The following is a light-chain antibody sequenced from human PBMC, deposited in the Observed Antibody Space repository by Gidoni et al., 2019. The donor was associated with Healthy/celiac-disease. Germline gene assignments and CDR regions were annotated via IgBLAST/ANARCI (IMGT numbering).Light chain of an antibody. CDR3: SSYTSSSTLE. CDR1: SSDVGGYNY. Sequence: QSALTQPASVSGSTGQSITISCTGTSSDVGGYNYVSWYQQHPGKAPTLMIYDVSNRPSGVSNRFSGSKSGNTASLTISGLQAEDEADYYCSSYTSSSTLEFGGGTKLTVL. CDR2: DVS. J-gene: IGLJ3*02. V-gene: IGLV2-14*01.